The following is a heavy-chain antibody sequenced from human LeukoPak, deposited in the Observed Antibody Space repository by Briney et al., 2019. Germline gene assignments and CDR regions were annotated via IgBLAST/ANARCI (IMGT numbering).Heavy chain of an antibody. CDR3: ARALYNSGWYPDYFDY. CDR2: ISSSGSTI. V-gene: IGHV3-11*04. D-gene: IGHD6-19*01. J-gene: IGHJ4*02. Sequence: GGSLRLSCAASGFTFSDYYMSWIRQAPGKGLEWVSYISSSGSTIYYADSVKGRFTISRDNAKNSLYLQMNSLRAEDTAVYYCARALYNSGWYPDYFDYWGQGTLVTVSS. CDR1: GFTFSDYY.